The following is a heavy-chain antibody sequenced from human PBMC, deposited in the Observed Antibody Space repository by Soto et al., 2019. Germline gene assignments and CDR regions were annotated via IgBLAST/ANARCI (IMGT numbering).Heavy chain of an antibody. Sequence: QVQLVQSGAEVKKPGASVKVSCKASGYTFTSYDINWVRQAPGQGLEWMGWMNPNSGKPGYAQKFQGRVTMTRHTSISTAYIELCSLSAADTPVYYCARGNEVYSYSPGGYWGQGTLVTVSA. D-gene: IGHD2-15*01. CDR1: GYTFTSYD. J-gene: IGHJ4*02. CDR2: MNPNSGKP. V-gene: IGHV1-8*01. CDR3: ARGNEVYSYSPGGY.